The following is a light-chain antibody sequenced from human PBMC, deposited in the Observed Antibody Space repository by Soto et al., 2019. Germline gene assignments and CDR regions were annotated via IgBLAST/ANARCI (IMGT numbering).Light chain of an antibody. Sequence: QSVLTQPPSASGSPGQSVTISCTGTSSDVGIYNSVSWYQQHPGKAPKLIIYEVTKRPSGVPDRFYGSKSGNTASMTVSGLQAEDEADYYCSSSAGSNRVFGTGTKVTVL. CDR3: SSSAGSNRV. V-gene: IGLV2-8*01. J-gene: IGLJ1*01. CDR1: SSDVGIYNS. CDR2: EVT.